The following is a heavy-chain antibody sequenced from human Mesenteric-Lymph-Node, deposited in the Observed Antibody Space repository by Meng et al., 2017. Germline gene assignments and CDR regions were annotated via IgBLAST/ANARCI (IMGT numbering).Heavy chain of an antibody. V-gene: IGHV3-11*04. CDR1: GFTFSDYY. CDR3: AAYGSGSYYKTYYYGMDV. J-gene: IGHJ6*02. D-gene: IGHD3-10*01. CDR2: ISSSGSTI. Sequence: GESLKISCAASGFTFSDYYMSWIRQAPGKGLEWVSYISSSGSTIYYADSVKGRFTISRDNAKNSLYLQMNSLRAEDTAVYYCAAYGSGSYYKTYYYGMDVWGQGTTVTVSS.